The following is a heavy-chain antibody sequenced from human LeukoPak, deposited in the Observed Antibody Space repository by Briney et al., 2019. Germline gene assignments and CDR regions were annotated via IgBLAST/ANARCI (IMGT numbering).Heavy chain of an antibody. J-gene: IGHJ4*02. CDR2: INHSGST. V-gene: IGHV4-39*07. CDR1: GGSISSGDYY. D-gene: IGHD3-3*01. Sequence: SETLSLTCTVSGGSISSGDYYWSWIRQPPGKGLEWIGEINHSGSTNYNPSLKSRVTISVDTSKNQFSLKLSSVTAADTAVYYCARILGDFWSGYYLAFDYWGQGTLVTVSS. CDR3: ARILGDFWSGYYLAFDY.